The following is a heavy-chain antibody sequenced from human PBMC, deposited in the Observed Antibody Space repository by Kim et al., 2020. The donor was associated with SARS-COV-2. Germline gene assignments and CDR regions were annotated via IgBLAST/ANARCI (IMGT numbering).Heavy chain of an antibody. D-gene: IGHD1-26*01. CDR3: TRGDSGSPPGYFDY. CDR1: GFTFGDYA. J-gene: IGHJ4*02. Sequence: GGSLRLSCTASGFTFGDYAMSWVRQAPGKGLEWVGFIRSKAYGGTTEYAASVKGRFTISRDDSKSIAYLQMNSLKTEDTAVYYCTRGDSGSPPGYFDYWGQGTLVTVSS. CDR2: IRSKAYGGTT. V-gene: IGHV3-49*04.